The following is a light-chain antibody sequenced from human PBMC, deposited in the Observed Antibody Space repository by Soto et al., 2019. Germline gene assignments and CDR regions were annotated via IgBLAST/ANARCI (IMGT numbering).Light chain of an antibody. CDR2: SNN. Sequence: QPVLTQPPSASGTPGQRVTICSGSRSNIGSNTVNWYQQLPGTAPKLLIYSNNQRPSGVPDRFSGSRSGTSASLAISGLQSEDEGDYYCAAWDDSLNGRGVFGGGTKVTVL. J-gene: IGLJ3*02. CDR1: RSNIGSNT. V-gene: IGLV1-44*01. CDR3: AAWDDSLNGRGV.